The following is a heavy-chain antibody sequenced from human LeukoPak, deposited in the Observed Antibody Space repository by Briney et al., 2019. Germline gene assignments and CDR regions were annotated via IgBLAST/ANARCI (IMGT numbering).Heavy chain of an antibody. CDR1: GGPISTSY. J-gene: IGHJ3*02. V-gene: IGHV4-59*01. D-gene: IGHD2-15*01. CDR3: ARGPQYCSDGSCYSYAFDI. Sequence: SETLSLTCTVSGGPISTSYWSWIRQPPGKGLEWIGYIYYSGSTNYNPSLRSRVTISVDTSKNQFSLKLSSVTAADTAVYYCARGPQYCSDGSCYSYAFDIWGQGTMVTVSS. CDR2: IYYSGST.